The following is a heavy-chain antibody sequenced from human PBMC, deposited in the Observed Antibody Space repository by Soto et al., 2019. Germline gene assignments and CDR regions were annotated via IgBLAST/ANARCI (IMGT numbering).Heavy chain of an antibody. J-gene: IGHJ6*02. Sequence: PGESLKISCKGSVYSFNNYWITWLRQMPGKGLEWLGRIDPSDSYTNYSPSFQGHVTISADKSISTAYLQWSSLKASDTAMYYCARLRAGYYYFGMDFWGQGTTVTVS. V-gene: IGHV5-10-1*01. CDR2: IDPSDSYT. CDR3: ARLRAGYYYFGMDF. CDR1: VYSFNNYW.